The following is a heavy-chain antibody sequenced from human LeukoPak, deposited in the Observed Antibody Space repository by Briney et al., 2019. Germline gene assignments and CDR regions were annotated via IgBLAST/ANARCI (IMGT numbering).Heavy chain of an antibody. CDR2: INWDGGST. CDR3: ARDRSGGRVYYYYGMDV. Sequence: GGSLRLSCAASGFTFDDYSMHWVRQGPGKGLEWVSLINWDGGSTNYADSVKGRFTISRDNAKNSLYLQMNSLRDEDTAVYYCARDRSGGRVYYYYGMDVWGQRTTVTVSS. V-gene: IGHV3-43*01. J-gene: IGHJ6*02. CDR1: GFTFDDYS. D-gene: IGHD2-15*01.